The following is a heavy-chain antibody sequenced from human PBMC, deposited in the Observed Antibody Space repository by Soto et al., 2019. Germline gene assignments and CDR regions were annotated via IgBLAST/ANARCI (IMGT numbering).Heavy chain of an antibody. Sequence: EVQLLESGGGLVQPGGSLTLSCAASGFTFSSYAMSWVRQAPGKGLEWVSAISGSGGSTYYADSVKGRFTISRDNSKHTLYLQMNSLRAEDTAVYYCAKGITMVRGVRNAFDIWGQGTMVTVSS. CDR3: AKGITMVRGVRNAFDI. V-gene: IGHV3-23*01. J-gene: IGHJ3*02. CDR2: ISGSGGST. D-gene: IGHD3-10*01. CDR1: GFTFSSYA.